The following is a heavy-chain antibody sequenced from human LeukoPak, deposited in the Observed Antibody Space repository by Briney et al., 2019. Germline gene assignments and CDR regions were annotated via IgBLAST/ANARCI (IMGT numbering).Heavy chain of an antibody. Sequence: ASVKVSCKASGYTFTGHYIHWVRQAPGQGLEWMGWINPNSGDTNYAQNFQGWVTMTRDTSISTAYMELNRLRSEDTAVYYCAADPTYYAFDIWGQGTMVTVSS. J-gene: IGHJ3*02. D-gene: IGHD3-10*01. CDR3: AADPTYYAFDI. V-gene: IGHV1-2*04. CDR1: GYTFTGHY. CDR2: INPNSGDT.